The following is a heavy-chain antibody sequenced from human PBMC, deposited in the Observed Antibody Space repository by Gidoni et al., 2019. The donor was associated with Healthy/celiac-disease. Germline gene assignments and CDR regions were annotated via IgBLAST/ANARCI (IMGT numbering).Heavy chain of an antibody. Sequence: QVQLVQSGAEVKKPGSSVKVSCKASGGTFSSYAISWVRQAPGQGLEWMGGIIPIFGTTNYAQKFQGRVTITADESTSTAYMELSSLRSEDTAVYYCARDGVAVAGTNYFDYWGQGTLVTVSS. J-gene: IGHJ4*02. D-gene: IGHD6-19*01. CDR2: IIPIFGTT. V-gene: IGHV1-69*01. CDR1: GGTFSSYA. CDR3: ARDGVAVAGTNYFDY.